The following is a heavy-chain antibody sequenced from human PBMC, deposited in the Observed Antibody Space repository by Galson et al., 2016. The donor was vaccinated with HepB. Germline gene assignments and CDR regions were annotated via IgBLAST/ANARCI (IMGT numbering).Heavy chain of an antibody. D-gene: IGHD6-13*01. CDR2: IWYDGSNK. CDR3: ASSVAAAGNWFDP. V-gene: IGHV3-33*03. CDR1: GFTFSDFG. Sequence: SLRLSCAASGFTFSDFGMHWVRQAPGKGLEWVALIWYDGSNKHYADSVKGRFTISRDNAKNTLYLQMNSLRAEDTAVYYSASSVAAAGNWFDPWGQGTLVTASS. J-gene: IGHJ5*02.